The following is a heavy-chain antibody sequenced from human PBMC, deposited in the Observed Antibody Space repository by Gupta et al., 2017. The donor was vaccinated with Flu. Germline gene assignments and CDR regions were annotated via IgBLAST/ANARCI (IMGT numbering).Heavy chain of an antibody. J-gene: IGHJ5*02. Sequence: EVQVVESGGGLVKPGGSLRLSCAASGFTFTTNSMAWLRQAPGKGLEWVSSISGSSDYIFYADSVKGRFTISRDNTKNSLYLQLNSLRVEDTAIYYCARCEPRCHKGRFDPWGQGTLVLGSS. CDR3: ARCEPRCHKGRFDP. V-gene: IGHV3-21*02. CDR1: GFTFTTNS. CDR2: ISGSSDYI.